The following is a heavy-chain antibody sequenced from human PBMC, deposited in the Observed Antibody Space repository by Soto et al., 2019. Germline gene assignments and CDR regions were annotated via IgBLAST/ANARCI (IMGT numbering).Heavy chain of an antibody. J-gene: IGHJ4*02. V-gene: IGHV3-21*01. D-gene: IGHD6-19*01. CDR1: GFTFSSYS. CDR3: AREIAVAGLAFDY. CDR2: ISSSSSYI. Sequence: PGGSLRLSCAASGFTFSSYSMNWVRQVPGKGLEWVSSISSSSSYIYYADSVKGRFTISRDNAKNSLYLQMNSLRAEDTAVYYCAREIAVAGLAFDYWGQGTLVTVS.